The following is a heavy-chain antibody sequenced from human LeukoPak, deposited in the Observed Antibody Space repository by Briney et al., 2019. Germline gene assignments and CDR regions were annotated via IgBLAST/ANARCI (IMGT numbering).Heavy chain of an antibody. CDR2: IYHSGST. CDR1: GGSISSGGYS. V-gene: IGHV4-30-2*02. CDR3: ARQVYSSSWSYYFEY. D-gene: IGHD6-13*01. J-gene: IGHJ4*02. Sequence: SETLSLTCAVSGGSISSGGYSWSWIRQPPGKGLEWIGYIYHSGSTYYNPSLKSRVTISVDTSKNQFSLKLSSVTPADTAVYYCARQVYSSSWSYYFEYWGQGILVTVSS.